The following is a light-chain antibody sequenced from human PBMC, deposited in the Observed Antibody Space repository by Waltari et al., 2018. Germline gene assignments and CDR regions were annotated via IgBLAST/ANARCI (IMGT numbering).Light chain of an antibody. CDR2: GAS. J-gene: IGKJ4*01. CDR3: QQYGTSPLT. V-gene: IGKV3-20*01. Sequence: EIVLTQSPGTLSLSPGERAILSCRASQTVMSDYFAWYQQKPGQAPRLLIYGASTRATGTPDRFRGSGSGTDFTLTISRLEPEDFAVYHCQQYGTSPLTFGGGTKVEI. CDR1: QTVMSDY.